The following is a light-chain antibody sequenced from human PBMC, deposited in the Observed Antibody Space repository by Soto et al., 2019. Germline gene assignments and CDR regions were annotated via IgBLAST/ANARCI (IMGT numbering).Light chain of an antibody. J-gene: IGKJ5*01. CDR1: QSVSSN. V-gene: IGKV3-20*01. CDR2: GAS. Sequence: VMTQSPAPVSVSPGERATLSCRASQSVSSNLAWYQQKPGQAPRLLIDGASSRATGVPDRFSGTWSGTDCTLTISRLEPEDVAVFYCQQYGNSPITFGQGTRLEI. CDR3: QQYGNSPIT.